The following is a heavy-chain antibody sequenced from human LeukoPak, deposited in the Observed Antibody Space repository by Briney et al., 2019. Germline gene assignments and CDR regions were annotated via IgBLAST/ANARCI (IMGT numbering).Heavy chain of an antibody. CDR3: ARVYQGSWFDY. CDR2: IYSGGST. CDR1: GLTFSSHW. D-gene: IGHD6-13*01. V-gene: IGHV3-53*01. Sequence: PGGSLRLSCATSGLTFSSHWMHWVRQAPGKGLEWVSVIYSGGSTYYADSVKGRFTISRDNSKNTLYLQMNSLRAEDTAVYYCARVYQGSWFDYWGQGTLVTVSS. J-gene: IGHJ4*02.